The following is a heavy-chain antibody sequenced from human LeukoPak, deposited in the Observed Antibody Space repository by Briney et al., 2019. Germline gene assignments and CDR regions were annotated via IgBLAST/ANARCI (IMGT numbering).Heavy chain of an antibody. CDR2: IDTSSSTM. D-gene: IGHD7-27*01. Sequence: GGSLRLSCAASALTFSDYSMNWARQAPGKGLEWISYIDTSSSTMYYADSVMGRFTISRDNAKESLYLQMNSLRDEDTAVYYCAREDDSWGPNNLDLWGQWTMVTVSS. CDR3: AREDDSWGPNNLDL. J-gene: IGHJ3*01. CDR1: ALTFSDYS. V-gene: IGHV3-48*02.